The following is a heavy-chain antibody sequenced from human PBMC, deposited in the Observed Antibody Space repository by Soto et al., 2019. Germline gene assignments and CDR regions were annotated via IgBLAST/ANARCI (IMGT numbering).Heavy chain of an antibody. J-gene: IGHJ4*02. V-gene: IGHV4-4*02. Sequence: PWETLSLTCAVSGGSIISSNWWNWVRQPPGKGLEWIGEVYHSGSTTYKPSLRSRVTISVDKSKNQSSLKLSSVTAADTAIYYCARRDWSGTTSHFYFDYWGQGALVTVSS. CDR3: ARRDWSGTTSHFYFDY. CDR1: GGSIISSNW. CDR2: VYHSGST. D-gene: IGHD4-17*01.